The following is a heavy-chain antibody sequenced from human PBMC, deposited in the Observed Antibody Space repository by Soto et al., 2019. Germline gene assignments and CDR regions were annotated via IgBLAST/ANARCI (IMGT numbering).Heavy chain of an antibody. CDR1: GGSISSGGYS. Sequence: QLQLQESGSGLVKPSQTLSLTFAVSGGSISSGGYSWSWIRQPPGKGLEWVGYIFHSGSTYYNPSLKSRVTISVDRSTNQFSLKLSSVTAADTAVYYCARSASTVTTLDYWGQGTLVTVYS. V-gene: IGHV4-30-2*01. D-gene: IGHD1-1*01. CDR3: ARSASTVTTLDY. J-gene: IGHJ4*02. CDR2: IFHSGST.